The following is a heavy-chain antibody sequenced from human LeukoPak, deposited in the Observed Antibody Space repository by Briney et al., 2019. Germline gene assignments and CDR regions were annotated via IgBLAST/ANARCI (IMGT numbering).Heavy chain of an antibody. CDR1: GGSISSSSYY. J-gene: IGHJ4*02. D-gene: IGHD3-22*01. Sequence: PSETLSLTCTVSGGSISSSSYYWGWIRQPPGKGLEWIGSIYYSGSTYYNPSLKSRVTISVDTSKNQFSLKLSSVTAAGTAVYYCARRASSGYLYYFDYWGQGTLVTVSS. V-gene: IGHV4-39*01. CDR2: IYYSGST. CDR3: ARRASSGYLYYFDY.